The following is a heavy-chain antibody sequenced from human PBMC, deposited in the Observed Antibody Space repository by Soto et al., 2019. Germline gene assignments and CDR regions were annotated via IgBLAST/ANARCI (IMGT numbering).Heavy chain of an antibody. CDR1: GYTFNRHG. CDR3: ARDSSNPSGYKLYLDY. V-gene: IGHV1-18*01. Sequence: ASVKVSCKTSGYTFNRHGICWVRQAPGKKHEWMGWISCYNGDTLYAQKLQGRVTKKRETPTSTVYMELRSLSADDTDVYYCARDSSNPSGYKLYLDYWCRRSQVTVSS. CDR2: ISCYNGDT. J-gene: IGHJ4*02. D-gene: IGHD3-22*01.